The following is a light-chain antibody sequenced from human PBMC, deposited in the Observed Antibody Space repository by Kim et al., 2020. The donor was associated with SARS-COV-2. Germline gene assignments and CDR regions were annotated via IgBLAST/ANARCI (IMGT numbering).Light chain of an antibody. CDR1: SSDVGGYNY. V-gene: IGLV2-14*03. J-gene: IGLJ2*01. CDR3: SSYTSSSALVV. CDR2: DVS. Sequence: QSIASSCTGSSSDVGGYNYVSWYQQHPGKAPKLMIYDVSNRPSGVSDRFSGSKSGNTASLTICGLQAEDEADYYCSSYTSSSALVVFGGGTKLTVL.